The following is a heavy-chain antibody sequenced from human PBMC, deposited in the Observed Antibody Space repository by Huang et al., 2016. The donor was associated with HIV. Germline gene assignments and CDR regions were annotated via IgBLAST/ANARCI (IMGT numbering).Heavy chain of an antibody. Sequence: QVQLQESGPGLVKPSETLSLTCTVSGGSVSSGSYYWSWIRKPPGTGLEWIGYIDYSGSTNYNPSLKSRVTISVDTSKNQFSLKLSSVTAADTAVYYCARDTPLGATTGFDYWGQGTLVTVSS. J-gene: IGHJ4*02. CDR2: IDYSGST. D-gene: IGHD1-26*01. CDR3: ARDTPLGATTGFDY. V-gene: IGHV4-61*01. CDR1: GGSVSSGSYY.